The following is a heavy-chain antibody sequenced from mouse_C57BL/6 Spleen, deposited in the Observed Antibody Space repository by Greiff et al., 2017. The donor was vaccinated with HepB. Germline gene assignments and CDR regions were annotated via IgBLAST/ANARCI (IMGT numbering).Heavy chain of an antibody. CDR2: IYPGSGNT. CDR1: GYTFTDYY. Sequence: QVQLQQSGAELVRPGASVKLSCKASGYTFTDYYINWVKQRPGQGLEWIARIYPGSGNTYYNEKFKGKATLTAEKSSSTAYMQLSSLTSEDSAVYFCARESDSSDYYAMDYWGQGTSVTVSS. V-gene: IGHV1-76*01. D-gene: IGHD3-2*01. CDR3: ARESDSSDYYAMDY. J-gene: IGHJ4*01.